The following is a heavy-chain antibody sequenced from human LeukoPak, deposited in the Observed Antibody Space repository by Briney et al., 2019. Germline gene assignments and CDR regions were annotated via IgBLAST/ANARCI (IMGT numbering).Heavy chain of an antibody. J-gene: IGHJ4*02. CDR1: GGSISSSSYY. CDR2: IYYSGST. D-gene: IGHD3-10*01. CDR3: ASLITRLVRGVISPFDY. Sequence: PSETLSLTCTVSGGSISSSSYYWGWIRQPPGKGLEWIGSIYYSGSTYYNPSLKSRVTISVDTSKNQFSLKLSSVTAADTAVYYCASLITRLVRGVISPFDYWGQGTLVTVSS. V-gene: IGHV4-39*01.